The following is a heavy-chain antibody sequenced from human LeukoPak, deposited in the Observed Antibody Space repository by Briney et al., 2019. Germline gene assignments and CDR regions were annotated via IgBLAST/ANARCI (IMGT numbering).Heavy chain of an antibody. J-gene: IGHJ4*02. D-gene: IGHD6-13*01. CDR3: ARLVGSSWYREVLRGRDY. CDR1: GFTFSSYA. Sequence: PGGSLRLSCAASGFTFSSYAMHWVRQAPGKGLEWVAVISYDGSNKYYADSVKGRFTISRDNSKNTLYLQMNTLIADDTAVYYCARLVGSSWYREVLRGRDYWGQGTLVTVSS. V-gene: IGHV3-30*04. CDR2: ISYDGSNK.